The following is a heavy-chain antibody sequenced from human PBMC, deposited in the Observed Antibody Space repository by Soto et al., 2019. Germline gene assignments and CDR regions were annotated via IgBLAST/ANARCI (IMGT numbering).Heavy chain of an antibody. CDR1: GGSISSYY. V-gene: IGHV4-59*08. CDR2: IYNSGRT. CDR3: ARRYGYSFDY. D-gene: IGHD1-1*01. J-gene: IGHJ4*02. Sequence: SETLSLTCTVSGGSISSYYWSWIRQPPGKGLEWIGYIYNSGRTNYNPSLRSRVTISVDTSKNQFSLKLSSVTAADTAVYYCARRYGYSFDYWGQGTLVTVSS.